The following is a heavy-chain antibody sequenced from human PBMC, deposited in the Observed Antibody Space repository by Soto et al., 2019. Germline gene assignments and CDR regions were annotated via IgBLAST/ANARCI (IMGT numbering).Heavy chain of an antibody. Sequence: EVQLVESGGGLVKPGGSLRLSCAASGFTFNNAWMSWVRQAPGKGLEWVGRIRSKTNGGTTDYAAPVKGRFTISRDDSKNTLYLQMNSLKPEDTAMYFCATSCSGGSCYSGHFDYWGQGTLVTVSS. CDR3: ATSCSGGSCYSGHFDY. D-gene: IGHD2-15*01. J-gene: IGHJ4*02. CDR1: GFTFNNAW. CDR2: IRSKTNGGTT. V-gene: IGHV3-15*01.